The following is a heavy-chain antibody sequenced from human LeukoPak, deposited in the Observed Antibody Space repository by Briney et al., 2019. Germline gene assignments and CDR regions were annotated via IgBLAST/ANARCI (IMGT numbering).Heavy chain of an antibody. D-gene: IGHD3-10*01. CDR3: AKPHYYGSGSYSYYYGMDV. CDR2: ISGSGGST. Sequence: GGSLRLSCAASGFTFSSYAMSWVRQAPGKGLEWVSAISGSGGSTYYADSVKGRFTISRDNSKNTLYLQMNSLRAEDTAVYYYAKPHYYGSGSYSYYYGMDVWGKGTTVTASS. V-gene: IGHV3-23*01. CDR1: GFTFSSYA. J-gene: IGHJ6*04.